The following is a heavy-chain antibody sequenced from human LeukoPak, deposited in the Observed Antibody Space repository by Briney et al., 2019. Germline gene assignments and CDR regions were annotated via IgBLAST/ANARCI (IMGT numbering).Heavy chain of an antibody. J-gene: IGHJ4*02. CDR1: GGSISSYY. D-gene: IGHD4-17*01. V-gene: IGHV4-59*01. CDR2: IYYSGST. Sequence: PSETLSLTCTVSGGSISSYYWSWIRQPPGKGLEWIGYIYYSGSTNYNPSLKSRVTISVDTSKNQFSLKLSSVTAADTAVYYCARVCGDYAFDYWGQGTLVTVSS. CDR3: ARVCGDYAFDY.